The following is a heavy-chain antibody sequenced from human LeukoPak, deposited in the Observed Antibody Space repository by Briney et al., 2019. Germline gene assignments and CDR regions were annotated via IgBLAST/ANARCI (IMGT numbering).Heavy chain of an antibody. V-gene: IGHV3-23*01. CDR3: AKDLWERRPRSFDY. J-gene: IGHJ4*02. CDR1: GFTFRSYA. D-gene: IGHD1-26*01. Sequence: GGTLRLSCAASGFTFRSYAMSWVRQPPGTGLEYVLNIRNNGGSTYYADFVKGRFTIPKNNSKNTLHLQMNSLRAEDTAVYYCAKDLWERRPRSFDYWGEGTLVTVSS. CDR2: IRNNGGST.